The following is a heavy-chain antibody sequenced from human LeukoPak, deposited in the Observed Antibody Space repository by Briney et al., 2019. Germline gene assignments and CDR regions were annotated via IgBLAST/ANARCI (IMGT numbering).Heavy chain of an antibody. V-gene: IGHV3-7*01. Sequence: PGGSLRLSCAASGFTFSSLWMTWVRQAPGKGLEWVANINQDGSEKYFVDSVKGRFTISRDNAKNSVFLQMNSLTVEDTAVYYCARDGGVSGYDLLDYWGQGTLATVSS. CDR1: GFTFSSLW. CDR2: INQDGSEK. J-gene: IGHJ4*02. D-gene: IGHD5-12*01. CDR3: ARDGGVSGYDLLDY.